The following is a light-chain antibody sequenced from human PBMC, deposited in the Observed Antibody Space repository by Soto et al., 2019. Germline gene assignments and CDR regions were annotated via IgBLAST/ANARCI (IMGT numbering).Light chain of an antibody. J-gene: IGLJ3*02. CDR1: SSDVGGYNY. CDR2: DVT. CDR3: CSYAGSYSFV. V-gene: IGLV2-11*01. Sequence: QSVLTQPRSVSGSPGQSVSIFCTGTSSDVGGYNYVSWYQQHPGKAPKVMIYDVTKRPPGVPDRFSGSKSGNTASLTISGLQAEDEADYYCCSYAGSYSFVFXGGTKMTVL.